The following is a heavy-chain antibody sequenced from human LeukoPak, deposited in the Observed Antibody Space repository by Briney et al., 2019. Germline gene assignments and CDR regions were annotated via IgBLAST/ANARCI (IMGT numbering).Heavy chain of an antibody. J-gene: IGHJ4*02. Sequence: SETLSLTCTVSGGSISSYYWSWIRQPAGKGLEWIGRIYTSGSINYNPSLKSRVTISVDTSKNQFSLELRSVTAADTAVYYCARGKLGNLDYWGQGTLVTVSS. CDR2: IYTSGSI. CDR3: ARGKLGNLDY. V-gene: IGHV4-4*07. D-gene: IGHD7-27*01. CDR1: GGSISSYY.